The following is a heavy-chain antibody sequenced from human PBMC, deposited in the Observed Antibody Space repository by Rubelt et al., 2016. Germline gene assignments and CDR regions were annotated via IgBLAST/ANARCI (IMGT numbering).Heavy chain of an antibody. CDR1: GYTFTSYG. Sequence: QVQLVQSGAEVKKPGASVKVSCKASGYTFTSYGISWVRPAPGQGLEWMGWISAYNGNTNYAQKLQGRVTITADESTSTAYMELSSLRSEETAVYYCARDVGRWTGTTYYYYGMDVWGQGTTVTVSS. CDR3: ARDVGRWTGTTYYYYGMDV. CDR2: ISAYNGNT. J-gene: IGHJ6*02. D-gene: IGHD1-7*01. V-gene: IGHV1-18*01.